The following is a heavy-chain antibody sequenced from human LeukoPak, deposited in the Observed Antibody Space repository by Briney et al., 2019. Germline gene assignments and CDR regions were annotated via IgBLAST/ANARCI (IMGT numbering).Heavy chain of an antibody. Sequence: SETPSLTCTVSGGSISSSSYCWGWIRQPPGKGLEWIGSIYYSGSTYYNPSLKSRVTISVDTSKNQFSLKLSSVTAADTAVYYCARGELWSDYYYYYMDVWGKGTTVTVSS. V-gene: IGHV4-39*07. CDR3: ARGELWSDYYYYYMDV. D-gene: IGHD2-21*01. J-gene: IGHJ6*03. CDR1: GGSISSSSYC. CDR2: IYYSGST.